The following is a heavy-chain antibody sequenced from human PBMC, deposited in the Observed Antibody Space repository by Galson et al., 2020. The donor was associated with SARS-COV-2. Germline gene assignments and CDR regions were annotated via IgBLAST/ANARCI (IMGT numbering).Heavy chain of an antibody. CDR2: IDGEGNKK. Sequence: GESLKISCAASGFTLSNYWLTWVRQGPGKGLEWVANIDGEGNKKYYVDSVEGRLTVSRDNAKKSLYLQVSSLRAEDSAVYYCARDGDYDARESYHTVLHWGQGSLVLVSS. CDR1: GFTLSNYW. CDR3: ARDGDYDARESYHTVLH. D-gene: IGHD3-16*01. J-gene: IGHJ4*02. V-gene: IGHV3-7*01.